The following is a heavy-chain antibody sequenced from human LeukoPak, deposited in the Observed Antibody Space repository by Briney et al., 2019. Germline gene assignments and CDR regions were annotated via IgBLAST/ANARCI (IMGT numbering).Heavy chain of an antibody. J-gene: IGHJ4*02. V-gene: IGHV1-2*02. CDR3: ARAYYYDSSAYPDS. Sequence: GASVKVSCKASGYTFTGYYMHWVRQAPGQGLEWMGWINPNSGGTNYAQKFQGRVTMTRDTSISTVYMELSSLRSEDTAVYYCARAYYYDSSAYPDSWGQGTLVTVSS. CDR2: INPNSGGT. CDR1: GYTFTGYY. D-gene: IGHD3-22*01.